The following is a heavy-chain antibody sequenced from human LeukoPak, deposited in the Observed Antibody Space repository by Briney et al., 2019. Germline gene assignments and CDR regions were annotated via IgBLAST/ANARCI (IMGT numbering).Heavy chain of an antibody. J-gene: IGHJ6*02. CDR2: ISRSGSYI. Sequence: PGGALRLSCAASGFTLSDFSMNWVGQAPGKGLEWVSSISRSGSYIYYADSVKGRLTISRDNAKNSLYLQMNSLRAEDTAVYYCARESSSSAAYYYYGLDVWGQGTTVTVSS. CDR3: ARESSSSAAYYYYGLDV. V-gene: IGHV3-21*01. CDR1: GFTLSDFS. D-gene: IGHD6-6*01.